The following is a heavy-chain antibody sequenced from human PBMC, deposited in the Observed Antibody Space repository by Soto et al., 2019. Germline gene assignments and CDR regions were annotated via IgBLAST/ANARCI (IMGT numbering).Heavy chain of an antibody. J-gene: IGHJ6*02. CDR1: GGSISSGGYY. CDR3: ARRTLTYYYGSGSGRLYYGMDV. CDR2: IYYSGST. Sequence: SETLSLTCTVSGGSISSGGYYWSWIRQHPGKGLEWIGYIYYSGSTYYNPSLKSRVTISVDTSKNQFSLKLSSVTAADTAVYYCARRTLTYYYGSGSGRLYYGMDVWGQGTTVTVSS. D-gene: IGHD3-10*01. V-gene: IGHV4-31*03.